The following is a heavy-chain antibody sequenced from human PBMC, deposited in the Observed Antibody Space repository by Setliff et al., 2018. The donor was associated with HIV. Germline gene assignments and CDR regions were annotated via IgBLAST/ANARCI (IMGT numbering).Heavy chain of an antibody. CDR3: ALTPYSSSSLSY. CDR2: INSDGSST. Sequence: GSLRLSCAASGFTFSSYWMHWVRQAPGKGLVWVSRINSDGSSTSYADSVKGRFTISRDNAKNTLYLQMNSLRAEDTAVYYCALTPYSSSSLSYWGQGKLVTFSS. D-gene: IGHD6-6*01. J-gene: IGHJ4*02. V-gene: IGHV3-74*01. CDR1: GFTFSSYW.